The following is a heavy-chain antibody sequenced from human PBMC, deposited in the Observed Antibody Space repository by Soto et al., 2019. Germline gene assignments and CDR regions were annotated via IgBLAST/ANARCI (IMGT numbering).Heavy chain of an antibody. J-gene: IGHJ4*02. V-gene: IGHV6-1*01. D-gene: IGHD1-1*01. CDR3: ASNACNFATSRDC. Sequence: SQTLSLTCVVSGDSVSSSSGAWIWIRQSPSRGLEWLGRTYYRSQFYHDYAISVRGRISINPDTTRNQFSLQLNSVTPEDTAVYYGASNACNFATSRDCWGQRILVTVSS. CDR2: TYYRSQFYH. CDR1: GDSVSSSSGA.